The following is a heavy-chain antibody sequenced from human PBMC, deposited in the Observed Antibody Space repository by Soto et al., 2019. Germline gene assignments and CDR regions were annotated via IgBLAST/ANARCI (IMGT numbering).Heavy chain of an antibody. J-gene: IGHJ4*02. D-gene: IGHD6-19*01. CDR2: ISGSSDST. V-gene: IGHV3-23*01. CDR3: AKRAAGSFFDY. CDR1: GFTFSSYA. Sequence: EVQLLESGGGLVQPGGSLRLSCAASGFTFSSYAMNWVRQAPGKGLEWVSVISGSSDSTYYADSVKGRFTISRDSSKNTLYLQMNSLRAEDTAVYYCAKRAAGSFFDYWGQGTLVTVSS.